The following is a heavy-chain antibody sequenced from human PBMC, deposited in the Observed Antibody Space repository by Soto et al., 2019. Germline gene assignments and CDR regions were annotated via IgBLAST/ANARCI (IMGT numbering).Heavy chain of an antibody. CDR3: ARESSSTVTTGGGGSAKDY. CDR2: ISYDGTNR. J-gene: IGHJ4*02. CDR1: GLTFSNYA. Sequence: QVHLVESGGGVVKPGRSLRLSCAASGLTFSNYAMHWVRQAPGKGLEWVAFISYDGTNRCYPDSVKGRFTISRDNSKNTLYLQMNSLKTEDTAMYYCARESSSTVTTGGGGSAKDYWGQGTLVTVSS. V-gene: IGHV3-30-3*01. D-gene: IGHD4-17*01.